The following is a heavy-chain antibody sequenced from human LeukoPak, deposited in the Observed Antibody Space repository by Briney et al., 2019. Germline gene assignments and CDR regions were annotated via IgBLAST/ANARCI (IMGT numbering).Heavy chain of an antibody. Sequence: GGSLRLSCAGTGFTFSNYAMAWVRQAPGKGLEWVSGISGSGSSTYYTDSVKGRFTISRDNSKNTLYLQMNSLRAEDTAVYYCTTVSTLAFDYWGRGTLVTVSS. CDR2: ISGSGSST. J-gene: IGHJ4*02. D-gene: IGHD2-15*01. CDR3: TTVSTLAFDY. CDR1: GFTFSNYA. V-gene: IGHV3-23*01.